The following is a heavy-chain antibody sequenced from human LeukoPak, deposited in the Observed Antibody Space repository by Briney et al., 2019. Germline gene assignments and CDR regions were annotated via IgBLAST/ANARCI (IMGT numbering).Heavy chain of an antibody. CDR2: IYYSGST. V-gene: IGHV4-59*01. D-gene: IGHD5-24*01. Sequence: SETLSLTCTVSGGSISSYYWSWIRQPPGKGLEWIGYIYYSGSTNYNPSLKSRVTISVDTSKNQFSLKLSSVTAADTAVYYCARAPPLDGYNDYWGQGTLVTVSS. CDR1: GGSISSYY. J-gene: IGHJ4*02. CDR3: ARAPPLDGYNDY.